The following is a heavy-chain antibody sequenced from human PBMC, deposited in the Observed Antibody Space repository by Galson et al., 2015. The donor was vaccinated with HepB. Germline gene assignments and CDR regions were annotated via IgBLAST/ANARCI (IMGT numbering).Heavy chain of an antibody. V-gene: IGHV1-18*01. CDR3: TRCPAMVPWYFDL. Sequence: SVKVTCKASGYSFTSYGVSWVRQAPGQGLEWMGWISAYNGNTKYAEKIQGRVTMTTDTSTTTVYMELRSLRSDDTAVYYCTRCPAMVPWYFDLWGRGTLVTVSS. CDR2: ISAYNGNT. J-gene: IGHJ2*01. CDR1: GYSFTSYG. D-gene: IGHD3-10*01.